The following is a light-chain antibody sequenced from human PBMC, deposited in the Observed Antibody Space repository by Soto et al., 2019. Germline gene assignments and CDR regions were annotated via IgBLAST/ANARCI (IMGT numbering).Light chain of an antibody. J-gene: IGKJ3*01. CDR2: AAS. Sequence: DIQMTQSPSSLSASVGARVTITCRASQDIRSDLGWFQQKPGKAPKRLIYAASTLESGVPSRFSGSRSGTEFNLTISSLQPEDFATYYCLQHNSYPFTFGPGTKVDIK. CDR3: LQHNSYPFT. V-gene: IGKV1-17*01. CDR1: QDIRSD.